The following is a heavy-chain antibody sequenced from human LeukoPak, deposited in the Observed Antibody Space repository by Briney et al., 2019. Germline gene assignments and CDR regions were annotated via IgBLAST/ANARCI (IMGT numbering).Heavy chain of an antibody. D-gene: IGHD4-17*01. CDR1: GGSISSYY. CDR2: IYYSGSN. CDR3: ARRQYGYYDYAFDI. J-gene: IGHJ3*02. V-gene: IGHV4-59*01. Sequence: SETLSLTCTVSGGSISSYYWSWIRQPPGKGLEWIGYIYYSGSNKYNPSLKSRVTISVDTSKNQFSLKLSSVTAADTAVYYCARRQYGYYDYAFDIWGQGTLVTVSS.